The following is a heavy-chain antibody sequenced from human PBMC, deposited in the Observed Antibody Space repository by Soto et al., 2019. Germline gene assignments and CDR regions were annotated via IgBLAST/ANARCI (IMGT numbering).Heavy chain of an antibody. D-gene: IGHD3-3*01. CDR1: GFTFNIYA. J-gene: IGHJ4*02. CDR3: AKGGPSYYDFWSGYHTDY. Sequence: GGSLRLSCAASGFTFNIYAMSWFRQAPGKGLEWVSTISGSGGSTYNADSVKGRFTISRDNSKNTLYLQMSSLRAEDTAVYYCAKGGPSYYDFWSGYHTDYWGQGTLVTVSS. CDR2: ISGSGGST. V-gene: IGHV3-23*01.